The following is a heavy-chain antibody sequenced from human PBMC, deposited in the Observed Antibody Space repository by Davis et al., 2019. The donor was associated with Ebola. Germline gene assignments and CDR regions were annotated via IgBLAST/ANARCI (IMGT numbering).Heavy chain of an antibody. CDR2: INHSGNT. J-gene: IGHJ5*02. CDR3: ARARGALWFDP. V-gene: IGHV4-34*01. Sequence: GSLRLSCAVYGGSFSGYYWSWIRQPPGKGLEWIGEINHSGNTNYNPSLKSRVTISVDTSKNQFSLKLSSVTAADTAVYYCARARGALWFDPWGQGTLVTVSS. D-gene: IGHD3-10*01. CDR1: GGSFSGYY.